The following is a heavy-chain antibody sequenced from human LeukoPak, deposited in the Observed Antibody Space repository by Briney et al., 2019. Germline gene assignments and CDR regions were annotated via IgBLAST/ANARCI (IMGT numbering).Heavy chain of an antibody. D-gene: IGHD3-22*01. Sequence: GGSLRLSCAASGFTFSSYGMHWVRQAPGKGLEWVAFIRYDGSNKYYADSVKGRFTISRDNSKNTLYLQMNSLRAEDTAVYYCARGGYYDSSGWENYWGQGTLVTVSS. V-gene: IGHV3-30*02. CDR2: IRYDGSNK. CDR1: GFTFSSYG. J-gene: IGHJ4*02. CDR3: ARGGYYDSSGWENY.